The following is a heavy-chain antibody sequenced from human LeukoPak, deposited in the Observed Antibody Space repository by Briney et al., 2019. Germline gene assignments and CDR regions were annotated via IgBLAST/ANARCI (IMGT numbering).Heavy chain of an antibody. Sequence: GGSLRLSCAASGFTFSNYAMSWVRQAPGKGLEWVSGFSGSGGSTYYADSVKGRFTISRDNSKNTLYLQMNSLRAEDTAVYYCAKDLFRSSSLFDYWGQGTLVTVSS. CDR1: GFTFSNYA. CDR3: AKDLFRSSSLFDY. D-gene: IGHD6-6*01. J-gene: IGHJ4*02. CDR2: FSGSGGST. V-gene: IGHV3-23*01.